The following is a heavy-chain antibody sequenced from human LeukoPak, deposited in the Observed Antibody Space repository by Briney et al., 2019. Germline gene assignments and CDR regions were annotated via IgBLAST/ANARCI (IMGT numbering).Heavy chain of an antibody. V-gene: IGHV1-69*05. CDR3: ARGRYYYGSGSYKDY. CDR1: GGTFSSYA. Sequence: SVKVSCKASGGTFSSYAISWVRQAPGQGLEWMGGIIPIFGTANYAQKFQGRVTMTRNTSISTAYMELSSLRSEDTAVYYCARGRYYYGSGSYKDYWGQGTLVTVSS. J-gene: IGHJ4*02. D-gene: IGHD3-10*01. CDR2: IIPIFGTA.